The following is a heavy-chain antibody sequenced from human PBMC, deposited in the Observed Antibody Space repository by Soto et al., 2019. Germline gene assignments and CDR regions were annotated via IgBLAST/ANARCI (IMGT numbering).Heavy chain of an antibody. D-gene: IGHD3-3*01. Sequence: SVKVSCKASGGTFSSYAISWVRQAPGQGPEWMGGIIPIFGTANYAQKFQGRVTITADESTSTAYMELSSLRSEDTAVYYCASCPHRYYDFCTGGNAFDIWGQGTMVTVSS. CDR3: ASCPHRYYDFCTGGNAFDI. J-gene: IGHJ3*02. CDR2: IIPIFGTA. V-gene: IGHV1-69*13. CDR1: GGTFSSYA.